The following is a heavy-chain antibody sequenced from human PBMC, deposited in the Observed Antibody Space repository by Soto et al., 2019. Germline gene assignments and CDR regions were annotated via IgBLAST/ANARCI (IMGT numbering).Heavy chain of an antibody. V-gene: IGHV4-39*01. CDR3: ATQHYYDSSGPGLPLDY. CDR2: IYYSGST. D-gene: IGHD3-22*01. J-gene: IGHJ4*02. CDR1: GGSISSSSYN. Sequence: PPETLPLTCTVSGGSISSSSYNWGWIRQPPGKGLEWIGSIYYSGSTYYNPSLKSRVTISVDTSKNQFSLKMSSVTAADTAVYYCATQHYYDSSGPGLPLDYWGQGTLVTVSS.